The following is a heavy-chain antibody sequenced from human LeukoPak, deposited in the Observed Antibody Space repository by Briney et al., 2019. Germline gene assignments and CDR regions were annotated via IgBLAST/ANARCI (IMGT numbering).Heavy chain of an antibody. Sequence: ASVKVSCKASGYTFTSYAMNWVRQAPGQGLEWVGWINTNTGNPTYAQGFTGRFVFSLDTSVSTAYLQISSLKAEDTAVFYCARGYCSSTSCYEEKYNWFDPWGQGTLVTVSS. CDR1: GYTFTSYA. V-gene: IGHV7-4-1*02. CDR3: ARGYCSSTSCYEEKYNWFDP. CDR2: INTNTGNP. D-gene: IGHD2-2*01. J-gene: IGHJ5*02.